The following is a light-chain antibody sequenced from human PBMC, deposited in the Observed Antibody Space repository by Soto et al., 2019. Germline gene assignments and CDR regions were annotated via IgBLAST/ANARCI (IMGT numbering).Light chain of an antibody. V-gene: IGKV3-20*01. CDR1: QSVRSSY. Sequence: EIVLTQSQGTLSLAPGERASVSCTASQSVRSSYLSWYQQKPGQAPRLLVYGASSRATGIPDRFSGSGSGTDFALTISRLEPEDFAVYFCPQYDRARLTFGGGTKVDI. CDR2: GAS. J-gene: IGKJ4*01. CDR3: PQYDRARLT.